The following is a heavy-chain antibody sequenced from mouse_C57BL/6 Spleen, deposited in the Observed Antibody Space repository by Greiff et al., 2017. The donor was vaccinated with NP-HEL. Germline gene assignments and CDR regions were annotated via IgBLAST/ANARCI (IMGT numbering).Heavy chain of an antibody. CDR3: ASRIYYANEGFAY. J-gene: IGHJ3*01. CDR1: GYTFTDYN. Sequence: EVQLQQSGPELVKPGASVKIPCKASGYTFTDYNMDWVKQSHGKSLEWIGDINPSNGGTNYNQKFKGKATLTVDKSSSTAYMELSSLTSEDTAVYYCASRIYYANEGFAYWGQGTLVTVSA. V-gene: IGHV1-18*01. D-gene: IGHD2-1*01. CDR2: INPSNGGT.